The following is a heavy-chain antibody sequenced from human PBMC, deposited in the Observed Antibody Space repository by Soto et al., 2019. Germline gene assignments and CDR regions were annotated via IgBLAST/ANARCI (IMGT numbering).Heavy chain of an antibody. Sequence: QVQLVDSGGGVVQPGRSLRLSCGASGFTFRSYAMHWVRQAPGKGLEWVALISCDGSKKQNADSVKGRFTISRDNSKSTLSLQMNSLTIQDTAVYYCARSGSSFPFDHWGQGTLVPVSS. CDR3: ARSGSSFPFDH. CDR1: GFTFRSYA. CDR2: ISCDGSKK. J-gene: IGHJ4*02. V-gene: IGHV3-30*04. D-gene: IGHD1-26*01.